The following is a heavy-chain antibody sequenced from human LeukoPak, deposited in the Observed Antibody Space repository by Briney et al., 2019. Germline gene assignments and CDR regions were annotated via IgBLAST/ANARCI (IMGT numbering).Heavy chain of an antibody. CDR3: ARGGVTTIAQYDY. Sequence: SETLSLTCTVSGGSIISYFWSWIRQPPGKGPEWIGYIFDSGTTNYDPSTNYNPSLKSRVTVSLDTSKNHFSLKLSSVTAADTAVYFCARGGVTTIAQYDYWGQGILVTVSS. CDR2: IFDSGTTNYDPST. V-gene: IGHV4-59*01. J-gene: IGHJ4*02. D-gene: IGHD5-12*01. CDR1: GGSIISYF.